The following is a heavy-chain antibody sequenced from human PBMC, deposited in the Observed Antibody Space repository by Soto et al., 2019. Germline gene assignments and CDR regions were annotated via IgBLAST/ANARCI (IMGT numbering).Heavy chain of an antibody. D-gene: IGHD2-15*01. V-gene: IGHV5-10-1*01. Sequence: PGESLKISCQGSGYSFTTHWITWVRKTPGKGLEWMGRIDPSNSYINYSPSFQGHVTISVDRSISTAYLQWSRLEASDNALYYCARRLSGPKEEYNAYSFYGLDVWGQGTKVTVSS. CDR1: GYSFTTHW. CDR2: IDPSNSYI. CDR3: ARRLSGPKEEYNAYSFYGLDV. J-gene: IGHJ6*02.